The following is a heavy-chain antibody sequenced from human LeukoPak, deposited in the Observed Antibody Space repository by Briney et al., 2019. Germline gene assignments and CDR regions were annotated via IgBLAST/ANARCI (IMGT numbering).Heavy chain of an antibody. V-gene: IGHV1-2*02. CDR2: IKPNSGGT. D-gene: IGHD3-10*01. Sequence: ASVKVSCKASGYTFTDYYMHWVRQAPGQGLEWMGWIKPNSGGTNYAQKFQGRVTMTRDTSISTAYMELSRLRSDDTAVYYCLAPYGSGSYVFDYWGQGTLVTVSS. CDR1: GYTFTDYY. CDR3: LAPYGSGSYVFDY. J-gene: IGHJ4*02.